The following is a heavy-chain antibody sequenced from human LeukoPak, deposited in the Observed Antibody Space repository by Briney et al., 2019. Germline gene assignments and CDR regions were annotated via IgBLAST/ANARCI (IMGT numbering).Heavy chain of an antibody. V-gene: IGHV3-23*01. J-gene: IGHJ4*02. Sequence: GGSLGLSCAASGFTFSSYAMSWVRQAPGKGLQWVSAIGDSGDNTYYADSVKGRFTISRDNSKNMVYLQMNSLRAEDTAIYYCAKVYCSGSSCYRTPDYWGQGTLVTVSS. CDR1: GFTFSSYA. D-gene: IGHD2-2*01. CDR2: IGDSGDNT. CDR3: AKVYCSGSSCYRTPDY.